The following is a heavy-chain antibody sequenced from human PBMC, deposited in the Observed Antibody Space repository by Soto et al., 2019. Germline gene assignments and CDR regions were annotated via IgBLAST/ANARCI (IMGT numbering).Heavy chain of an antibody. J-gene: IGHJ4*02. D-gene: IGHD2-8*01. Sequence: PSETLSLTCTVSGGSISSYYWSWIRQPPGKGLEWIGYIYYSGSTNYNPSLRSRVTISVDTSKNQFSLKLSSVTAADTAVYYCARTYGGYYDYWGQGTLVTVSS. CDR3: ARTYGGYYDY. V-gene: IGHV4-59*01. CDR2: IYYSGST. CDR1: GGSISSYY.